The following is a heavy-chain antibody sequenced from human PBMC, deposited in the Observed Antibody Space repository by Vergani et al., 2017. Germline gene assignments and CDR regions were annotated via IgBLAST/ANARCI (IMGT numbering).Heavy chain of an antibody. D-gene: IGHD5-24*01. CDR3: ARDLRGMATISGVGY. Sequence: QVQLVQSGAEVKNPGSSVKVSCKASGGTFSSYTISWVRQAPGQGLEWMGRIIPILGIANYAQKFQGRVTITADKSTSTAYMELSSLRSEDTAVYYCARDLRGMATISGVGYWGQGTLVIVSS. CDR2: IIPILGIA. CDR1: GGTFSSYT. J-gene: IGHJ4*02. V-gene: IGHV1-69*08.